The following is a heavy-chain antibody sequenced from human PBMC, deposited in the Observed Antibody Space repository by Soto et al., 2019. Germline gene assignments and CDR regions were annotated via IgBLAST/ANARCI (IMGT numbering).Heavy chain of an antibody. J-gene: IGHJ3*02. Sequence: VALIWYDGSNEYYVDSVKGRFTISRDNSKNTLYLQMTSLRVEDTAVYYCARRGCISASCYNAFDIWGQGTMVTVSS. CDR3: ARRGCISASCYNAFDI. V-gene: IGHV3-33*01. CDR2: IWYDGSNE. D-gene: IGHD2-2*02.